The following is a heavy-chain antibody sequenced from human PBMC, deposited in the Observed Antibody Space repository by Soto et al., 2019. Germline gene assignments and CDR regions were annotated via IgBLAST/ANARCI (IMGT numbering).Heavy chain of an antibody. Sequence: PSETLSLTCTVSGGSVSSGSHYWNWIRQPPGKGLEWIGYVYYTGSTNYKPSLKSRVTISIDTSKNQFSLKLSSVTAADTAVYYCARDEFIAAAGTYYHYYMDVWGKGTTVTVSS. CDR2: VYYTGST. CDR3: ARDEFIAAAGTYYHYYMDV. J-gene: IGHJ6*03. D-gene: IGHD6-13*01. CDR1: GGSVSSGSHY. V-gene: IGHV4-61*01.